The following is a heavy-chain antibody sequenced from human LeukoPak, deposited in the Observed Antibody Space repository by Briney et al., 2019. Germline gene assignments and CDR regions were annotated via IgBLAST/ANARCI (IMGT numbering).Heavy chain of an antibody. D-gene: IGHD4-11*01. CDR1: GFTFSSYT. J-gene: IGHJ4*02. V-gene: IGHV3-21*01. Sequence: GGSLRLSCAASGFTFSSYTMNWVRQAPGKGLEWVSSISSSSTYIYYADSVEGRFTISRDNAQDSLYLQMNSLRAEDTAVYYCARDRGYSNFDYWGQGTLLTVSS. CDR2: ISSSSTYI. CDR3: ARDRGYSNFDY.